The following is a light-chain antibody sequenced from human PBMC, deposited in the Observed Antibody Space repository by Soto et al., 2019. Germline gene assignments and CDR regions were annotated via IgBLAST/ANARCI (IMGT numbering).Light chain of an antibody. V-gene: IGKV3-20*01. Sequence: EMGLTQSPGTLSLSPGERATLSCRASQSVSSSYLAWYQQKPGQAPRLLLYGASSRATGIPDRFSGSGSGTDFTLTISRLEPEDFAVYYCQQYGSSPPVYTFGQGTKLEIK. CDR1: QSVSSSY. J-gene: IGKJ2*01. CDR2: GAS. CDR3: QQYGSSPPVYT.